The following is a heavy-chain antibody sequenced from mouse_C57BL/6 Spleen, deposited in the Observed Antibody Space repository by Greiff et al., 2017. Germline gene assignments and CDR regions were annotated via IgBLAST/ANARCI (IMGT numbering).Heavy chain of an antibody. J-gene: IGHJ3*01. V-gene: IGHV1-55*01. CDR1: GYTFTSYW. D-gene: IGHD1-1*01. CDR3: ARREGIENYGAWFAY. CDR2: IYPGSGST. Sequence: QVQLKQPGAELVKPGASVKMSCKASGYTFTSYWITWVKQRPGQGLEWIGDIYPGSGSTNYNEKFKSKATLTVDTSSSTAYMQLSSLTSEDSAVYYGARREGIENYGAWFAYWGQGTLVTVSA.